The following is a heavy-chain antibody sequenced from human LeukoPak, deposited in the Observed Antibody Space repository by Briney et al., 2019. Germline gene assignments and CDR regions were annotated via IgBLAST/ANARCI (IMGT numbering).Heavy chain of an antibody. Sequence: SETLSLTCAVYGGSFNTYYGSWIRQPPGKGLEWIGEINHSGSAIYNPSLKSRVTISLDTSKNQFSLKMTSMTAADTAVYYCARGLELDFWRGNYSDGFDIWGQGTMVTVSS. CDR2: INHSGSA. D-gene: IGHD3-3*01. V-gene: IGHV4-34*01. CDR1: GGSFNTYY. CDR3: ARGLELDFWRGNYSDGFDI. J-gene: IGHJ3*02.